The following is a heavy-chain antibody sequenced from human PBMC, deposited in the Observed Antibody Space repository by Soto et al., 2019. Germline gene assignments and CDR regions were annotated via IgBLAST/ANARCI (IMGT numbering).Heavy chain of an antibody. CDR3: ARDRGLLHYDSSGYLLY. Sequence: ASVKVSCKASGYTFTSYGISWVRQAPGQGLEWMGIINPSGGSTSYAQKFQGRVTMTRDTSTSTVYMELSSLRSEDTAVYYCARDRGLLHYDSSGYLLYWGQGTLVTVSS. V-gene: IGHV1-46*01. CDR1: GYTFTSYG. D-gene: IGHD3-22*01. CDR2: INPSGGST. J-gene: IGHJ4*02.